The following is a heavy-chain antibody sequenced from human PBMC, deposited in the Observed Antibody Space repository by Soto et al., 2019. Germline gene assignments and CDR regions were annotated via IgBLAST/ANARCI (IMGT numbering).Heavy chain of an antibody. Sequence: ASVKVSCKASGYTLTSYNIDWVRQAPGQGLEWMGWMNPNSGNTNYAQKLQGRVTMTTDTSTSTAHMELRSLRSDDTAVYYCARDGGYSGSYWGQGTLVTVSS. CDR3: ARDGGYSGSY. CDR1: GYTLTSYN. J-gene: IGHJ4*02. D-gene: IGHD1-26*01. CDR2: MNPNSGNT. V-gene: IGHV1-18*01.